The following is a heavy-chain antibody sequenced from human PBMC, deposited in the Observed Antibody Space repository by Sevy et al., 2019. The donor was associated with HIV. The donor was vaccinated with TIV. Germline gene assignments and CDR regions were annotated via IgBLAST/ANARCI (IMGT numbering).Heavy chain of an antibody. J-gene: IGHJ4*02. CDR2: IKQDESEK. CDR3: AREVGGFNWRPYYFDS. D-gene: IGHD3-16*01. V-gene: IGHV3-7*01. Sequence: GGSLRLSCAASGFRFTDYWMSWVRQTPGKGLEWVATIKQDESEKYYVDSVKGQFVISRDNGKTSVSLQMNGLRVEDTALYYCAREVGGFNWRPYYFDSWGQGTLVTVSS. CDR1: GFRFTDYW.